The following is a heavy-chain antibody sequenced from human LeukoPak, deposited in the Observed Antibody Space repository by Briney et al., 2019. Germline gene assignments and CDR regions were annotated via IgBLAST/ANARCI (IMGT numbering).Heavy chain of an antibody. V-gene: IGHV4-38-2*01. CDR3: ARAQDEYSSSLL. CDR1: GYSISSGYY. J-gene: IGHJ4*02. CDR2: IYHSRST. D-gene: IGHD6-13*01. Sequence: PSETLSLTCAVSGYSISSGYYWGWIRQPPGKGLEWIGSIYHSRSTYYNPSLKSRVTISVDTSKNQFSLKVSSVTAADTAVYYCARAQDEYSSSLLWGQGTLVTVSS.